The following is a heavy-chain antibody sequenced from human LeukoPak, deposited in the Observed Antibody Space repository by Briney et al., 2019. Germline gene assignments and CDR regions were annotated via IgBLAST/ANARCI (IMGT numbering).Heavy chain of an antibody. V-gene: IGHV1-8*01. Sequence: ASVKVSCKASGYTFTSYDINWVRQATGQGLEWMGWMNPNSGNTVYAQKFQGRVTMTRNTSISTAYMELSSRRSEDTAVYYCARFQTPYSYAFIYYYYYYMDVWGKGTTVTVSS. D-gene: IGHD5-18*01. CDR1: GYTFTSYD. CDR3: ARFQTPYSYAFIYYYYYYMDV. J-gene: IGHJ6*03. CDR2: MNPNSGNT.